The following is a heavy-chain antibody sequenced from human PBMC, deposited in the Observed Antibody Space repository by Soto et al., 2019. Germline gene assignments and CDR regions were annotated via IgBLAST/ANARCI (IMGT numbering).Heavy chain of an antibody. CDR1: GFTFTTYW. Sequence: GGSLRLSCAASGFTFTTYWMSWVRQAPGKGLEWVANIKPDGSEKWYVDSLKGQFTISRDNAKSSLYLQMSSLRAEDTAVYYCARGDYYDTNGPFSDAFDIWGQGTMVTVSS. D-gene: IGHD3-22*01. J-gene: IGHJ3*02. CDR3: ARGDYYDTNGPFSDAFDI. V-gene: IGHV3-7*04. CDR2: IKPDGSEK.